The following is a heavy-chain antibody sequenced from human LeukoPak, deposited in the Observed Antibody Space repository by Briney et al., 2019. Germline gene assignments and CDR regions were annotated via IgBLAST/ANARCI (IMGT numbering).Heavy chain of an antibody. CDR3: ARDEGPLDLVYYGSGRPLGY. V-gene: IGHV3-33*01. CDR1: GFTFSSYG. D-gene: IGHD3-10*01. Sequence: GGSLRLSCAASGFTFSSYGMRWVRQAPGKGLEWVAVIWYDESNKYYADSVKGRFTISRDNSKNTLYLQMNSLRAEDTAVYYCARDEGPLDLVYYGSGRPLGYWGQGTLVTVSS. J-gene: IGHJ4*02. CDR2: IWYDESNK.